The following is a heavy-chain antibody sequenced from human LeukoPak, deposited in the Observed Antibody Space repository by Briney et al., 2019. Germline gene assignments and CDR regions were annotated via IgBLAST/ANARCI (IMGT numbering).Heavy chain of an antibody. Sequence: ASVKVSCKASGYTFTGYYMHWVRQAPGQGLEWMGWINPNSGGTNYAQKFQGRVTMTRDTSISTAYMELRSLRSDDTAVYYCARDYGSGSSEFDYWGQGTLVTVSS. D-gene: IGHD3-10*01. J-gene: IGHJ4*02. CDR3: ARDYGSGSSEFDY. CDR1: GYTFTGYY. CDR2: INPNSGGT. V-gene: IGHV1-2*02.